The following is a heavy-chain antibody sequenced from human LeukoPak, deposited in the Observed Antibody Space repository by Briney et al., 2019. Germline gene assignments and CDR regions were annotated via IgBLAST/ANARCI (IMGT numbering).Heavy chain of an antibody. CDR2: IKQDGSEK. D-gene: IGHD3-10*01. CDR3: ARDKPVTMVRGVILTNYYYYMDV. CDR1: RFTFGSSW. Sequence: GGSLRLTCAASRFTFGSSWMSWVRQAPGKGLEWVANIKQDGSEKYYVDSVKGRFTISRDNAKNSLYLQMNSLRAEDTAVYYCARDKPVTMVRGVILTNYYYYMDVWGKGTTVTISS. V-gene: IGHV3-7*01. J-gene: IGHJ6*03.